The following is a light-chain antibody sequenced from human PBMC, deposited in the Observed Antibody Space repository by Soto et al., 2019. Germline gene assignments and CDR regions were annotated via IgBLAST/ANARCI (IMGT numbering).Light chain of an antibody. CDR3: QQYNNWPWT. CDR2: GAS. J-gene: IGKJ1*01. CDR1: QSVSSN. V-gene: IGKV3-15*01. Sequence: VRTQSPATLSVSPGESATISCRASQSVSSNLAWYQQKPGQAPRLLIYGASTRATGIPARFSGSGSGTEFTLTISSLQSEDFAVYYCQQYNNWPWTFGQGTKVDI.